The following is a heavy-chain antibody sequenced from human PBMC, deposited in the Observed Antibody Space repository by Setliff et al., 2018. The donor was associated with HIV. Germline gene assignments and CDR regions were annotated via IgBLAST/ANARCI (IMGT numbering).Heavy chain of an antibody. CDR3: ARDYYESSGYYGWRFDP. D-gene: IGHD3-22*01. CDR1: GGSISGFY. CDR2: IYASIKSA. J-gene: IGHJ5*02. V-gene: IGHV4-4*07. Sequence: PSETLSLTCTVSGGSISGFYWSWFRQPAGKGLEWIGRIYASIKSANYNPSLKSRITMSVDTSENQLSLRLSSVTSADTAVYYCARDYYESSGYYGWRFDPWGQGTLVTVPQ.